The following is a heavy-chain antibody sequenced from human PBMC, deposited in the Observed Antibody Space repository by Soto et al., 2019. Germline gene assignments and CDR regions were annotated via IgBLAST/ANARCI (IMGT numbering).Heavy chain of an antibody. CDR3: AKSSGGSCWYPPDH. Sequence: QVQLVESGGGVVQPGGSLRLSCAASGFIFSSYGMQWVRQSPGEGLEWVVTTANDGSAQYYADSVKGRFTISRDNSKNTLFLQMESLRPEDTGVYYCAKSSGGSCWYPPDHWGQGTLVTVSS. J-gene: IGHJ4*02. V-gene: IGHV3-30*18. CDR2: TANDGSAQ. D-gene: IGHD2-15*01. CDR1: GFIFSSYG.